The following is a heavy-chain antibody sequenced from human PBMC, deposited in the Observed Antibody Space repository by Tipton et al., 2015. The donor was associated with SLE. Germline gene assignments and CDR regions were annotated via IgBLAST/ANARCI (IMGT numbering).Heavy chain of an antibody. J-gene: IGHJ6*02. V-gene: IGHV4-4*09. CDR1: GGSIKSYY. Sequence: TLSLTCTVSGGSIKSYYWSWIRQPPGKGLECIGYVYTTGSTNYNPSLRGRVTMSVDTSKNQFSLKLSSVTAADTAVYFCARGRVTHYYYYGMDVWGQGTTVTVSS. CDR3: ARGRVTHYYYYGMDV. CDR2: VYTTGST. D-gene: IGHD4-23*01.